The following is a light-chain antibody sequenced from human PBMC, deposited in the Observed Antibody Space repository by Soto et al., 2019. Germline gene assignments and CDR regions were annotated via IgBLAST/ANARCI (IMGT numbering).Light chain of an antibody. CDR1: SSDIGAYNY. J-gene: IGLJ1*01. V-gene: IGLV2-14*01. CDR2: DVS. Sequence: QSALTQPASVSGSPGQSITISCTGTSSDIGAYNYVSWYQQYPGKAPKLMIYDVSNRPSGVSNRFSGSKSGNTASLTISGLQAEDEADYHCSSYTRTSVPHVFGTGTKLTVL. CDR3: SSYTRTSVPHV.